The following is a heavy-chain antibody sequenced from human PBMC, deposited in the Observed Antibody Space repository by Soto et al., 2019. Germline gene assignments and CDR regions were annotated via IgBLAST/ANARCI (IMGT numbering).Heavy chain of an antibody. Sequence: QVQLQESGPGLVKPSQTLSLTCTVSGGSISSGGYYWSWIRQHPGKGLEWIGYIYYSGSTYYNPSLEWRVTISVDKSKNQFSLKLSSVLAADTAVYYCERSSQSTLNTFDCWGQRTQLTVSS. V-gene: IGHV4-31*03. CDR1: GGSISSGGYY. J-gene: IGHJ5*01. CDR3: ERSSQSTLNTFDC. CDR2: IYYSGST. D-gene: IGHD4-17*01.